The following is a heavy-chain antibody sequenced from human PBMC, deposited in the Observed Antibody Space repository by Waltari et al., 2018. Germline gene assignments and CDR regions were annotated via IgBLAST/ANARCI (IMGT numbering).Heavy chain of an antibody. CDR2: IYTSGST. J-gene: IGHJ6*02. V-gene: IGHV4-4*07. CDR3: ARVSTVATDYYYYGMDV. D-gene: IGHD4-17*01. CDR1: GGSISSYY. Sequence: QVQLQESGPGLVKPSETLSLTCTVSGGSISSYYWSWLRQPAGKGLEWIGRIYTSGSTNYLPSLKSRVTMSVDTSKNQFSLKLSSVTAADTAVYYCARVSTVATDYYYYGMDVWGQGTTVTVSS.